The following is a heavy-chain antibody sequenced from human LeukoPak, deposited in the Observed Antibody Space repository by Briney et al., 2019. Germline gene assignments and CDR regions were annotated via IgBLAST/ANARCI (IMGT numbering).Heavy chain of an antibody. J-gene: IGHJ4*02. Sequence: GGSLRLSCAASGFTFSSYSMNWVRQAPGKGPEWVSSISSSSYIYYADSVKGRFTISRDNAKNSLYLQMNSLRAEDTAVYYCARDPWEDIVVVVAATPDYWGQGTLVTVSS. CDR2: ISSSSYI. CDR3: ARDPWEDIVVVVAATPDY. D-gene: IGHD2-15*01. CDR1: GFTFSSYS. V-gene: IGHV3-21*01.